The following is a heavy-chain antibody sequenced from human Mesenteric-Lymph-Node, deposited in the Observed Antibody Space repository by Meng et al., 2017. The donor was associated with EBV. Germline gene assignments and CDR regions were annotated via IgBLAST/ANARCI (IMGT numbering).Heavy chain of an antibody. CDR1: GYYFTDYD. CDR3: ANDGSPFDY. J-gene: IGHJ4*02. V-gene: IGHV1-2*06. D-gene: IGHD5-24*01. Sequence: QVQPVQSGAEVKQPGASVKVSCKASGYYFTDYDVDWVRQAPGQGLEWMGRINPKSGDTNYAQRFQGRVTMTRDTSISTAYMELSGLRSDDTAFYYCANDGSPFDYWGQGTLVTVSS. CDR2: INPKSGDT.